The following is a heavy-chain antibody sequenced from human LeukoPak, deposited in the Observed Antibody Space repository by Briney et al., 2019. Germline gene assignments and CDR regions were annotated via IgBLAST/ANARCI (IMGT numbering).Heavy chain of an antibody. J-gene: IGHJ5*02. CDR1: GFTFSSYS. Sequence: GGSLRLSCAASGFTFSSYSMNWVRQAPGKGLEWVSSISSSSSYIYYADSVKGRFTISRDNSKNTLDLQMNGLRAEDTAVYYCARAVTWIDPWGQGTLVTVSS. V-gene: IGHV3-21*01. CDR2: ISSSSSYI. CDR3: ARAVTWIDP.